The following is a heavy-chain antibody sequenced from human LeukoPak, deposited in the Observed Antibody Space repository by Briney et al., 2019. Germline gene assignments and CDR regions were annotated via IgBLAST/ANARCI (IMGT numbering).Heavy chain of an antibody. CDR2: FDPEDGET. CDR3: ATGGGYDFWSDLDY. V-gene: IGHV1-24*01. D-gene: IGHD3-3*01. Sequence: ASVKVSCKVSGYTLTELSMHWVRQAPGQGLEWMGGFDPEDGETIYAQKFQGRVTMTEDTSTDTAYMELSSLRSEDSAVYYCATGGGYDFWSDLDYGGQGTLVTVS. CDR1: GYTLTELS. J-gene: IGHJ4*02.